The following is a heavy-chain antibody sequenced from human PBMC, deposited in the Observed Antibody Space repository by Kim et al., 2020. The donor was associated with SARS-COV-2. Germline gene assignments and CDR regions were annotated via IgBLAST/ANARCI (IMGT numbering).Heavy chain of an antibody. V-gene: IGHV4-31*03. Sequence: SETLSLTCTVSGGSISSGGYYWSWIRQHPGKGLEWIGYIYYSGSTYYNPSLKSRVTISVDTSKNQFSLKLSSVTAADTAVYYCARVWERYYGSGSYSHFDYWGQGTLVTVSS. D-gene: IGHD3-10*01. J-gene: IGHJ4*02. CDR1: GGSISSGGYY. CDR3: ARVWERYYGSGSYSHFDY. CDR2: IYYSGST.